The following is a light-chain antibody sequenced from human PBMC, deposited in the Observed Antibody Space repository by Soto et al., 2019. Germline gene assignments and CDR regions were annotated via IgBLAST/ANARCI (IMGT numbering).Light chain of an antibody. CDR3: AAWDDRLNGVV. Sequence: QSVLTQPPSASGTPGPRVTISCSGSSSNIGSNTVNWYQQLPGTAPKLLIYSNNQRPSGVPDRFSGSKSGTSASLAISGLQYEDEADYYCAAWDDRLNGVVFGGGTKLTVL. CDR2: SNN. J-gene: IGLJ2*01. CDR1: SSNIGSNT. V-gene: IGLV1-44*01.